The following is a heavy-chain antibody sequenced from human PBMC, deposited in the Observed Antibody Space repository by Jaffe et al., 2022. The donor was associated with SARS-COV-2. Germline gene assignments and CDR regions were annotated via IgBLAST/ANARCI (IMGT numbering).Heavy chain of an antibody. J-gene: IGHJ6*02. Sequence: EVQLVQSGAEVKKPGESLKISCKGSGYSFTSYWIGWVRQMPGKGLEWMGIIYPGDSDTRYSPSFQGQVTISADKSISTAYLQWSSLKASDTAMYYCAGAKLWFGEVYGMDVWGQGTTVTVSS. D-gene: IGHD3-10*01. CDR3: AGAKLWFGEVYGMDV. CDR2: IYPGDSDT. V-gene: IGHV5-51*01. CDR1: GYSFTSYW.